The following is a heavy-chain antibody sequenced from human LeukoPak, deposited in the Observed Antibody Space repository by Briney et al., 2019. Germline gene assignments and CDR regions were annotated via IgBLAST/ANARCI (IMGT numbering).Heavy chain of an antibody. D-gene: IGHD3-9*01. CDR1: GYTFTGYY. V-gene: IGHV1-2*02. J-gene: IGHJ5*02. CDR3: ARGYFDWLNWFDP. Sequence: ASVKVSCKASGYTFTGYYMHWVRQAPGQGLEWMGWINPNSGGTNYAQKFQGRVTMTRDTSISTAYMELSRLRSDVTAVYYCARGYFDWLNWFDPWGQGTLVTVSS. CDR2: INPNSGGT.